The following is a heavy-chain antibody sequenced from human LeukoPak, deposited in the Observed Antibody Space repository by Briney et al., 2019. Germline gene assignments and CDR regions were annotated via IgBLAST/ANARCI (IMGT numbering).Heavy chain of an antibody. CDR1: GFTFSSYA. Sequence: GGSLRLSCAASGFTFSSYAMHWVRQAPGKGLEWVSGISWNSGSIGYADSVKGRFTISRDNAKNSLYLQMNSLRAEDTALYYCAKKDGYNYYFDYWGQGTLVTVSS. CDR3: AKKDGYNYYFDY. D-gene: IGHD5-24*01. V-gene: IGHV3-9*01. J-gene: IGHJ4*02. CDR2: ISWNSGSI.